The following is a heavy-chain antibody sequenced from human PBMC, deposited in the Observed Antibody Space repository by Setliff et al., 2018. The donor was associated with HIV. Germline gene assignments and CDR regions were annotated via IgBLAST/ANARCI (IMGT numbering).Heavy chain of an antibody. CDR1: RGTFTTYA. CDR3: ARVLKGYSSSYEAFDI. CDR2: IIPILNVA. V-gene: IGHV1-69*10. D-gene: IGHD6-13*01. Sequence: GASVKVSCKTSRGTFTTYAFSWVRQVPGQGLEWMGGIIPILNVAKYPQKFHGRVTITADKSTSTVYMELSSLRSEDTAMYYCARVLKGYSSSYEAFDIWGQGTKVTVSS. J-gene: IGHJ3*02.